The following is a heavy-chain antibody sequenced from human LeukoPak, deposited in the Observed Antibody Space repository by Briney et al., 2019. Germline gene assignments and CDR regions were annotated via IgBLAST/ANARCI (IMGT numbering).Heavy chain of an antibody. CDR1: GGSISSYY. J-gene: IGHJ6*02. CDR3: ARHYYYGMDV. V-gene: IGHV4-59*08. CDR2: IYYSGST. Sequence: SETLSLTCTVSGGSISSYYWSWIRQSPGKGLEWIGYIYYSGSTNYNPSLKSRVTISVDTSKNQLSLKLSSVTAADTAVYYCARHYYYGMDVWGQGTTVTVSS.